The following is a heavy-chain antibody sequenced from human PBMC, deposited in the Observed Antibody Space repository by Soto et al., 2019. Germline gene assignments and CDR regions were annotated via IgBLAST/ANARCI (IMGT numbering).Heavy chain of an antibody. D-gene: IGHD6-13*01. V-gene: IGHV1-69*13. CDR1: GGTFSSYA. Sequence: SVKVSCKASGGTFSSYAISWVRQAPGQGLEWMGGIIPIFGTANYAQKFQGRVTITADESTSTAYMELSSLRSEDTAVYYCAQKGYSSHWYFDYWGQGTLVTVSS. J-gene: IGHJ4*02. CDR2: IIPIFGTA. CDR3: AQKGYSSHWYFDY.